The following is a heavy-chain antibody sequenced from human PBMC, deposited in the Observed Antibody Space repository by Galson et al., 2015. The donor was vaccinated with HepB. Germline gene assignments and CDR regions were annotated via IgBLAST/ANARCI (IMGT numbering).Heavy chain of an antibody. Sequence: SLRLSCAASGFTFSSYGMHWVRQAPGKGLEWVAVISYDGSNKYYADSVKGRFTISRDNSKNTLYLQMNSLRAVDTAVYYCAKGTRQWLINDAFDIWGQGTMVTVSS. D-gene: IGHD6-19*01. J-gene: IGHJ3*02. CDR3: AKGTRQWLINDAFDI. V-gene: IGHV3-30*18. CDR2: ISYDGSNK. CDR1: GFTFSSYG.